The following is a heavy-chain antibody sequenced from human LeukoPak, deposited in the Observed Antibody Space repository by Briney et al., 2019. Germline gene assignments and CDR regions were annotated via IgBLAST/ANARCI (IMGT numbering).Heavy chain of an antibody. J-gene: IGHJ3*02. CDR1: GGSISSYY. D-gene: IGHD1-26*01. CDR2: IYYSGST. CDR3: AKAATGTSEAFDI. Sequence: SETLSLTCIVSGGSISSYYWSWIRQPPGKGLEWIGYIYYSGSTNYNPSLKSRVTISVDTSKNQFSLKLSSVTAADTAVYYCAKAATGTSEAFDIWGQGTMVTVSS. V-gene: IGHV4-59*01.